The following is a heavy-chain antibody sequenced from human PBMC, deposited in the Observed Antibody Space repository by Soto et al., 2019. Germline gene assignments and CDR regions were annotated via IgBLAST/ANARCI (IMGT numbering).Heavy chain of an antibody. J-gene: IGHJ3*02. CDR3: AGTLSGYSDDAFDI. Sequence: ASVKVSCKASGYTFTCYGISWVRQAPGQGLEWMGWISAYNGNTNYAQKLQGRVTMTTDTSTSTAYMELRSLRSDDTAVYYCAGTLSGYSDDAFDIWGQGTMVTVSS. CDR1: GYTFTCYG. V-gene: IGHV1-18*01. CDR2: ISAYNGNT. D-gene: IGHD3-3*01.